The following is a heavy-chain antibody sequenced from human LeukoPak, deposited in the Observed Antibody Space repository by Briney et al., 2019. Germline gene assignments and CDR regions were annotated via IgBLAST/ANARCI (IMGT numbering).Heavy chain of an antibody. V-gene: IGHV1-2*02. Sequence: ASEKVSCKASGYTFTGYYMHWVRQAPGQGLEWMGWINPNSGGTNYAQKLQDRVTMATDTSTSTAYMELRSLRSDDTAVYYCARDGDRVSWRDTRAYYYFDYWGQGTLVTVSS. CDR3: ARDGDRVSWRDTRAYYYFDY. CDR1: GYTFTGYY. CDR2: INPNSGGT. D-gene: IGHD5-18*01. J-gene: IGHJ4*02.